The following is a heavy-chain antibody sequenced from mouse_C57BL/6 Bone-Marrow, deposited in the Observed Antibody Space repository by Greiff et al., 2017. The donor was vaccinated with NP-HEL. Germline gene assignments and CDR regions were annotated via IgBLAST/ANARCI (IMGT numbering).Heavy chain of an antibody. J-gene: IGHJ2*01. CDR3: TRCIYYFYYFDY. V-gene: IGHV1-15*01. CDR1: GYTFTDYE. CDR2: IDPETGGT. D-gene: IGHD1-1*01. Sequence: QVQLQQSGAELVRPGASVTLSCKASGYTFTDYEMHWVKQTPVHGLEWIGAIDPETGGTAYNQKFKGKAILTADKSSSTAYMELRSLTSEDSAVYYCTRCIYYFYYFDYWGKGTTLTVSS.